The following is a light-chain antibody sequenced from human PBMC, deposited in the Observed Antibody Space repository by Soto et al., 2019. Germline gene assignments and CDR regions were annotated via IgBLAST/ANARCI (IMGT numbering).Light chain of an antibody. CDR1: QSVSSSY. V-gene: IGKV3-20*01. J-gene: IGKJ1*01. Sequence: IVLTQSPGTLSLSPGERATLSCRASQSVSSSYLAWYQQKPGQAPSLLIYGASSRATGIPDRFSGSGSGTDFTLTISRLEPEDFAVYYCQQYGSSPRTFGHGTKVDIK. CDR2: GAS. CDR3: QQYGSSPRT.